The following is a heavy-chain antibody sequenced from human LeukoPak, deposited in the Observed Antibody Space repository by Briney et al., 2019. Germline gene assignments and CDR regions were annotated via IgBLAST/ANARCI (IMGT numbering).Heavy chain of an antibody. V-gene: IGHV3-23*01. CDR2: ISGSGGST. D-gene: IGHD3-3*01. Sequence: GGSLRLSCAASGFTFSSYSMNWVRQAPGKGLEWVSAISGSGGSTYYADSVKGRFTISRDNSKNTLYLQMNSLRAEDTAVYYCAKRTVWRRITIFGVAPGTFAYWGQGTLVTVSS. CDR1: GFTFSSYS. CDR3: AKRTVWRRITIFGVAPGTFAY. J-gene: IGHJ4*02.